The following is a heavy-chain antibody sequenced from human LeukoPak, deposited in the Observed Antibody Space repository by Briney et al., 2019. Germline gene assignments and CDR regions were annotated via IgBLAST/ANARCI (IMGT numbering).Heavy chain of an antibody. CDR2: IYYSGST. D-gene: IGHD2-21*01. V-gene: IGHV4-59*08. CDR1: GGSISSYY. Sequence: SETLSLTCTVSGGSISSYYWSWIRQPPGKGLEWIGYIYYSGSTNYNPSLKSRVTISVDTSKNQFSLKLSSVTAADTAVYYCARRPWGGYWFDPWGQGTLVTVSS. J-gene: IGHJ5*02. CDR3: ARRPWGGYWFDP.